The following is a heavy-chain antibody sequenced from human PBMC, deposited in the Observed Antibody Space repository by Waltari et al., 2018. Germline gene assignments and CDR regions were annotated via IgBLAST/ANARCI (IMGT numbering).Heavy chain of an antibody. J-gene: IGHJ5*02. V-gene: IGHV4-4*07. Sequence: QVQLQESGPGLVKPSETLSRTCPASGGSISRSYCSWFRQPAGKGLEWIGRIYTSGSTNYNPSLKSRVTMSVDTSKNQFSLKLSSVTAADTAVYYCARAAGSSWYLHNWFDPWGQGTLVTVSS. CDR3: ARAAGSSWYLHNWFDP. CDR2: IYTSGST. D-gene: IGHD6-13*01. CDR1: GGSISRSY.